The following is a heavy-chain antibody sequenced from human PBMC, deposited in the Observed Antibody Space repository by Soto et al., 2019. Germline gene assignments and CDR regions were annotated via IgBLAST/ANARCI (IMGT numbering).Heavy chain of an antibody. CDR3: ARGRHWFGP. CDR1: GISITSSY. CDR2: ISDRGDI. V-gene: IGHV4-59*08. Sequence: SETVSLTCTVSGISITSSYCHWFRLSPGKGLEWIGQISDRGDINYNPPLESRVAISTDRSNNQVSLTLAAVNAADTAVYFGARGRHWFGPWGQGTLV. J-gene: IGHJ5*02.